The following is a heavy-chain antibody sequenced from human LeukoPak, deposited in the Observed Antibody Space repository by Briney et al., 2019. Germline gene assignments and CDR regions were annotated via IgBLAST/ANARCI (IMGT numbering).Heavy chain of an antibody. J-gene: IGHJ5*02. CDR3: ARSFDT. V-gene: IGHV3-48*01. CDR1: GFTFSSDS. Sequence: GGSLRLSCAASGFTFSSDSMDWVRQAPGKGLEWISYISSDSSTKDYADSVKGRFTISRDNAKNSLYLQMNSLRAEDTAVYYCARSFDTWGQGTLVTVS. CDR2: ISSDSSTK.